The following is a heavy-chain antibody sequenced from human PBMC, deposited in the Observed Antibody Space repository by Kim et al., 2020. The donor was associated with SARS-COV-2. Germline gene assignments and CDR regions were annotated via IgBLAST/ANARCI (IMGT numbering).Heavy chain of an antibody. V-gene: IGHV3-23*01. CDR3: AKDNRSYDVDF. J-gene: IGHJ4*02. Sequence: GGSLRLSCAASGFTFSTYAMTWVRQAPGKGLEWVSGISGSGDTTFSADSVRRRFTISSANSKNTMHLQMNSLRAEDTAVYYCAKDNRSYDVDFWCQATL. CDR2: ISGSGDTT. CDR1: GFTFSTYA. D-gene: IGHD3-10*01.